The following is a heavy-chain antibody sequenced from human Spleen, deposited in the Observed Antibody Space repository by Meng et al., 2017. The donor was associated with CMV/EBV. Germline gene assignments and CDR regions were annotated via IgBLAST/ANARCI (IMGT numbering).Heavy chain of an antibody. CDR2: ITASGGST. CDR1: EFTFSNYA. V-gene: IGHV3-23*01. J-gene: IGHJ6*02. CDR3: ASSKQHSFLSSYGMDV. Sequence: GGSLRLSCAASEFTFSNYAMSWVRQAPGRGLAWVSAITASGGSTYYADSVKGRFTVSRDNSKNTLYLQMSSLRAEDTAVYYCASSKQHSFLSSYGMDVWGQGTTVTVSS. D-gene: IGHD6-13*01.